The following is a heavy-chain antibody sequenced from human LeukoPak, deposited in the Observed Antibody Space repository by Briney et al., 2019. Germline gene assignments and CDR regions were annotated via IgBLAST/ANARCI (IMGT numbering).Heavy chain of an antibody. Sequence: GGSLRLSCAASGLTFNSYSMSWVRQAPGKGLEWVANIKHDGSEKYYVDSVKGRFTISRDNAKNSLYLQMNSLRAGDTAVYYCARGRYSGSYSDYWGQGTLVTVSA. CDR1: GLTFNSYS. J-gene: IGHJ4*02. CDR3: ARGRYSGSYSDY. D-gene: IGHD1-26*01. CDR2: IKHDGSEK. V-gene: IGHV3-7*01.